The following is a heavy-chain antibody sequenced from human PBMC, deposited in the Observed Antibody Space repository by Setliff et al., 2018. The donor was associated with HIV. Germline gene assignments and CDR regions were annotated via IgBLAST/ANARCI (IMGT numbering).Heavy chain of an antibody. CDR3: ARGGVGAALVWFDP. CDR1: GYSINSDYY. D-gene: IGHD1-26*01. J-gene: IGHJ5*02. Sequence: PSETLSLTCTVSGYSINSDYYWAWIRQPPGRGPEWIGHIFQSGSTYYSPSLKNRVSMSVDTSQNQFSLRLTSLTAADTAVYYCARGGVGAALVWFDPWGQGTPVTVSS. CDR2: IFQSGST. V-gene: IGHV4-38-2*02.